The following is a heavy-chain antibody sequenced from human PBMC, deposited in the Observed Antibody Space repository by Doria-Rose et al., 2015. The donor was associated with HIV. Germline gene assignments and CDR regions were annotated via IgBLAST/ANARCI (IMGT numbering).Heavy chain of an antibody. Sequence: QVTLKESGPVLVKPTETLTLTCTVSGVSLSSPGMGVSWIRQPPGKALEWLANIFSDDERSYKPSLKSRLTSSRGTSKSQVVLTMTDMVPVDTATYYCARIKRSRWYHKYYFDFWGQGTLVIVSA. J-gene: IGHJ4*02. V-gene: IGHV2-26*01. D-gene: IGHD6-13*01. CDR3: ARIKRSRWYHKYYFDF. CDR1: GVSLSSPGMG. CDR2: IFSDDER.